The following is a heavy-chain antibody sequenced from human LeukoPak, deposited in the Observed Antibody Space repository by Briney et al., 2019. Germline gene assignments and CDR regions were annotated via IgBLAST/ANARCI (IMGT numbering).Heavy chain of an antibody. V-gene: IGHV4-34*01. CDR2: INHSGST. Sequence: SETLSLTCAVSGGSFSGYYWTWIRQPPGKGLEWIGEINHSGSTNYNPSLKSRVTISVDTSKNQFSLKLSSVTAADTAVYYCARGIAVAGLSFDYWGQGTLVTVSS. CDR3: ARGIAVAGLSFDY. D-gene: IGHD6-19*01. CDR1: GGSFSGYY. J-gene: IGHJ4*02.